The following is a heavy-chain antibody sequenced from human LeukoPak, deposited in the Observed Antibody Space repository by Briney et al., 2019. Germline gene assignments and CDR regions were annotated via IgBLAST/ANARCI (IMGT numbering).Heavy chain of an antibody. Sequence: QPRGSLRLPCLASGFTFIIYAMHWVRQAPGKGLEYVSAISRNGGSTHYADSVKGRFPISRHNSKNTLYLQMGSLRAEDTAGYYCVKDFSHTMVGGYVDPWGQGTLVTVSS. CDR1: GFTFIIYA. CDR2: ISRNGGST. J-gene: IGHJ5*02. CDR3: VKDFSHTMVGGYVDP. V-gene: IGHV3-64D*09. D-gene: IGHD3-10*01.